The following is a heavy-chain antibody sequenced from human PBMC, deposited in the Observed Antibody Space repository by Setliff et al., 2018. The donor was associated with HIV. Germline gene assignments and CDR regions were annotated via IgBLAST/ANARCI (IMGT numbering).Heavy chain of an antibody. Sequence: SETLSLTCAVSGGSIISSNWWSWVRQPPGKGLEWIGSIYYSGSTHYNPSLQSRVTVSVDTSNNQFSLNLSSVTAADTAVYYCARRGIVGATLLTRYAFDIWGQGTMVTV. D-gene: IGHD1-26*01. CDR3: ARRGIVGATLLTRYAFDI. CDR1: GGSIISSNW. V-gene: IGHV4-39*01. J-gene: IGHJ3*02. CDR2: IYYSGST.